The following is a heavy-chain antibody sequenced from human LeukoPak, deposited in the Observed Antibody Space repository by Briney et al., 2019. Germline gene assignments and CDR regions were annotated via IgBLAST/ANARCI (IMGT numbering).Heavy chain of an antibody. Sequence: GESLQISSKGSGYYFPSYWIGWVRQMPGKGLEWMGIIYPGDSDTRYSPSFQGQATISADKSLNTAYLLWNSLKASDTAMYYRARHRVSGGSPRAFDCWGQGTLVTVSS. J-gene: IGHJ4*02. V-gene: IGHV5-51*01. CDR2: IYPGDSDT. CDR1: GYYFPSYW. D-gene: IGHD2-15*01. CDR3: ARHRVSGGSPRAFDC.